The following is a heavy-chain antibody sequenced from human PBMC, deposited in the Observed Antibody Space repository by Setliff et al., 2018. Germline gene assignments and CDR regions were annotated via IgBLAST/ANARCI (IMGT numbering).Heavy chain of an antibody. D-gene: IGHD3-16*02. CDR3: ARLESLGDLSLYGLWFDP. CDR1: GSSITSNW. CDR2: IFHSGST. J-gene: IGHJ5*02. V-gene: IGHV4-4*02. Sequence: PSETLSLTCGVSGSSITSNWWSWVRQAPGKGLEWVGQIFHSGSTHFNPSLKSRLTMSVDQSKNQFSLRLRSVTAADTAVYYCARLESLGDLSLYGLWFDPWGQGTLVTVSS.